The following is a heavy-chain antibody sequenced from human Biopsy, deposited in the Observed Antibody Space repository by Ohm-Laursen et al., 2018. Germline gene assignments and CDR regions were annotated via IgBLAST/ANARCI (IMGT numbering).Heavy chain of an antibody. D-gene: IGHD3-10*01. CDR1: GGCISHYY. V-gene: IGHV4-4*07. CDR2: IYITGET. J-gene: IGHJ5*02. CDR3: ARAPPLIRGVVESWFDP. Sequence: SETLSLTCTVSGGCISHYYWTWIRQPAGQGLEWIGRIYITGETDYNPSLKIRVTMSVDSSKKQFSLKLKSVTAADTAIYYCARAPPLIRGVVESWFDPWGQGILVTVSS.